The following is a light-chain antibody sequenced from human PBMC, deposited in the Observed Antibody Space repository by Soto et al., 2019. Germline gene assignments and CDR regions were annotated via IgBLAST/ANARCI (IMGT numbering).Light chain of an antibody. CDR1: QSVSRSN. J-gene: IGKJ4*01. V-gene: IGKV3-20*01. CDR3: QHYDTSLT. CDR2: GAS. Sequence: EIVLTQSPGTLSLSPGERATLSCRASQSVSRSNFAWYQQKPGQAPRLLIYGASSRATGIPDRFSGAGSGTDFTLSINRLEPEDFAVYYCQHYDTSLTFGGGTKVEI.